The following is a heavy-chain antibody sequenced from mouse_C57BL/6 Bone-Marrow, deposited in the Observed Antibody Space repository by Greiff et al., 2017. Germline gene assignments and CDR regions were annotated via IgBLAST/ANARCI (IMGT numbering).Heavy chain of an antibody. CDR2: IRLKSDNYAT. V-gene: IGHV6-3*01. Sequence: EVMLVESGGGLVQPGGSMKLSCVASGFTFSNYWMNWVRQSPEKGLEWVAQIRLKSDNYATHYAESVKGRFTISRDDSKSSVYLQMNNLRAEDTGIYYCTGYDYDRFAYWGQGTLVTVSA. J-gene: IGHJ3*01. CDR3: TGYDYDRFAY. CDR1: GFTFSNYW. D-gene: IGHD2-4*01.